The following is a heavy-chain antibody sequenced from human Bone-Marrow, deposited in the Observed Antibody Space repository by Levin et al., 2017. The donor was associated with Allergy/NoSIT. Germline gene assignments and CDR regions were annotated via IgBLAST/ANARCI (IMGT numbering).Heavy chain of an antibody. CDR2: ISYDGSNK. Sequence: GGSLRLSCAASGFTFSSYGMHWVRQAPGKGLEWVAVISYDGSNKYYADSVKGRFTISRDNSKNTLYLQMNSLRAEDTAVYYCAKGGRTPRLLWFGELLFTNAFDIWGQGTMVTVSS. CDR1: GFTFSSYG. D-gene: IGHD3-10*01. V-gene: IGHV3-30*18. J-gene: IGHJ3*02. CDR3: AKGGRTPRLLWFGELLFTNAFDI.